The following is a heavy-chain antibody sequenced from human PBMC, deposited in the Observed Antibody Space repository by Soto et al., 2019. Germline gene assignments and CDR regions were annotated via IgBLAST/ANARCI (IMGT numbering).Heavy chain of an antibody. V-gene: IGHV3-21*01. J-gene: IGHJ6*02. CDR3: AREEFGCSSTSCHPTSYYYYYGMDV. D-gene: IGHD2-2*01. CDR1: GFTFSSYS. CDR2: ISSSSSYI. Sequence: GGSLRLSCAASGFTFSSYSMNWVRQAPGKGLEWVSSISSSSSYIYYADSVKGRFTIPRDNAKNSLYLQMNSLRAEDTAVYYCAREEFGCSSTSCHPTSYYYYYGMDVWGQGTTVTVSS.